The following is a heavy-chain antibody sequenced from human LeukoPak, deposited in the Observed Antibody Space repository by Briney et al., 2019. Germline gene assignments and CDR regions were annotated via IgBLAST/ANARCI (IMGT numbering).Heavy chain of an antibody. Sequence: GGSLRLSCAASGFTFSSYAMSWVRQAPGKGLEWVSAISGSGGSTYYADSVKGRFTISRDNSKNTLYLQMNSLRAEDTAVYYCAKDLDSSSWSPGAFDPWGQGTLVTVSS. CDR3: AKDLDSSSWSPGAFDP. J-gene: IGHJ5*02. CDR1: GFTFSSYA. CDR2: ISGSGGST. V-gene: IGHV3-23*01. D-gene: IGHD6-13*01.